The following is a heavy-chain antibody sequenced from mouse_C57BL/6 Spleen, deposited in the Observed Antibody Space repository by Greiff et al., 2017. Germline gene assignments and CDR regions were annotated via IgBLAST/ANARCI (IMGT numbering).Heavy chain of an antibody. CDR3: ASGEAAQGPFAY. J-gene: IGHJ3*01. CDR1: GYTFTSYW. D-gene: IGHD3-2*02. V-gene: IGHV1-52*01. CDR2: IDPSDSET. Sequence: QVQLKQPGAELVRPGSSVKLSCKASGYTFTSYWMHWVKRRPLQGLEWIGNIDPSDSETYYNQKFKDKATLTVEKSSRTAYMQLSSLTSEDSAVYYGASGEAAQGPFAYWGQGTLVTVSA.